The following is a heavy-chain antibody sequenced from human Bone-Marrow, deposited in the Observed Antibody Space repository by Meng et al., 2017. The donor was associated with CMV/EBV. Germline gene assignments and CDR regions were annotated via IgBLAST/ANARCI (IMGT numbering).Heavy chain of an antibody. CDR3: ARGAGTIAVSGIGDY. CDR1: GGTFSSYA. J-gene: IGHJ4*02. V-gene: IGHV1-69*05. CDR2: IIPIFGTA. D-gene: IGHD6-19*01. Sequence: SVKVSCKASGGTFSSYAISWVRQAPGQGLEWMGGIIPIFGTANYAQKFQGRVTITTDESTSTAYMELRGLRSDDTAVYYCARGAGTIAVSGIGDYWGQGTLVTVSS.